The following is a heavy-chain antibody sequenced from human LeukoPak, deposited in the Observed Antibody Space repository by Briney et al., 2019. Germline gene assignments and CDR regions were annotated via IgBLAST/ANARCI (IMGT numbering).Heavy chain of an antibody. CDR3: ARDLWQQMIQGYDY. Sequence: GSLRLSCAASGFTFTTYGMHWVRQAPGKGLEWVAVIWNDGSYKHYADSVKGRFTISRDDSKNTIYLQMNSLRAEDTAVYYCARDLWQQMIQGYDYWGQGTLVTVSS. J-gene: IGHJ4*02. CDR2: IWNDGSYK. D-gene: IGHD6-13*01. V-gene: IGHV3-33*01. CDR1: GFTFTTYG.